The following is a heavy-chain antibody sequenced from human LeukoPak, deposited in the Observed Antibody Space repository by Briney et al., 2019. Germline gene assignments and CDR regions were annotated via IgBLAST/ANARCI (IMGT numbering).Heavy chain of an antibody. V-gene: IGHV3-23*01. Sequence: GGSLRLSCAASGFAFNVYAMSWLRQPPGKGLEWVSTINANSGTTSYAAAVRGRFSISRDNSKSTLYLQLSPLRADDTATYYCAKPISGGLAVTADWFHPWGQGTLVVVSS. J-gene: IGHJ5*01. D-gene: IGHD6-19*01. CDR2: INANSGTT. CDR3: AKPISGGLAVTADWFHP. CDR1: GFAFNVYA.